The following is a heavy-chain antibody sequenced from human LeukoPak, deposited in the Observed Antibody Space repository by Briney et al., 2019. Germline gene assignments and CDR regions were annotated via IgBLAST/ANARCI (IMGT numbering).Heavy chain of an antibody. CDR1: GGSISSGGYY. CDR2: IYYSGST. Sequence: SETLSLTCTVSGGSISSGGYYWSWIRQHPGKGLEWIGYIYYSGSTYYSPSLKSRVTISVDTSKNQFSLKLSSVTAADTAVYYCATSGYRFDAFDIWGQGTMVTVSS. V-gene: IGHV4-31*03. J-gene: IGHJ3*02. D-gene: IGHD3-22*01. CDR3: ATSGYRFDAFDI.